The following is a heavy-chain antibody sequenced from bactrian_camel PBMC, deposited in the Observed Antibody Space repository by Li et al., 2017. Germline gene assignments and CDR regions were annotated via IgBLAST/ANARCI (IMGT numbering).Heavy chain of an antibody. D-gene: IGHD2*01. Sequence: HVQLVESGGGSVQAGGSLRLSCAASGYMYCMGWFRQAPGKEREGLAVVNTRSADTYYGDSVKGRFSISHDNAKNTLYLQMNSLKPEDTAVYYCATGLVPYCSGAYCYTQYKYWGQGTQVTVS. CDR3: ATGLVPYCSGAYCYTQYKY. CDR2: VNTRSADT. V-gene: IGHV3S54*01. J-gene: IGHJ4*01. CDR1: GYMYC.